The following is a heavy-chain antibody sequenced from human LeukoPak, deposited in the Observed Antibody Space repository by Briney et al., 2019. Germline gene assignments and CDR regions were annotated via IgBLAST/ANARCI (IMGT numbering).Heavy chain of an antibody. CDR3: ARGVRPTHCSSTSCYAPNWFDP. J-gene: IGHJ5*02. D-gene: IGHD2-2*01. CDR1: GGTFSSYA. V-gene: IGHV1-69*04. Sequence: ASAKVSCKASGGTFSSYAISWVRQAPGQGLEWMGRIIPIFGIANYAQKFQGRVTITADKSTSTAYMELSSLRSEDTAVYYCARGVRPTHCSSTSCYAPNWFDPWGQGTLVTVSS. CDR2: IIPIFGIA.